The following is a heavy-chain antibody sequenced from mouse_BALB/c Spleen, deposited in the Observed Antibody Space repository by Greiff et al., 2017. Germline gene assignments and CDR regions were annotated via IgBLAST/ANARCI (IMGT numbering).Heavy chain of an antibody. Sequence: QVQLKQPGAELVRPGASVKLSCKASGYTFTSYWINWVKQRPGQGLEWIGNIYPSDSYTNYNQKFKDKATLTVDKSSSTAYMQLSSPTSEDSAVYYCTSESDGYYGYWGQGTTLTVSS. J-gene: IGHJ2*01. CDR3: TSESDGYYGY. V-gene: IGHV1-69*02. D-gene: IGHD2-3*01. CDR1: GYTFTSYW. CDR2: IYPSDSYT.